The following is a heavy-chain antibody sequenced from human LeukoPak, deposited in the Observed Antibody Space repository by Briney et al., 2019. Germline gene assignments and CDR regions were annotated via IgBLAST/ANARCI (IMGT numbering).Heavy chain of an antibody. CDR3: ARAVDIVVVPAANFDY. D-gene: IGHD2-2*03. J-gene: IGHJ4*02. CDR2: INHSGST. Sequence: GSLRLSCEASGFIVSINYMSWIRQPPGKGLEWIGEINHSGSTNYNPSLKSRVTISVDTSKNQFSLKLSSVTAADTAVYYCARAVDIVVVPAANFDYWGQGTLVTVSS. V-gene: IGHV4-34*01. CDR1: GFIVSINY.